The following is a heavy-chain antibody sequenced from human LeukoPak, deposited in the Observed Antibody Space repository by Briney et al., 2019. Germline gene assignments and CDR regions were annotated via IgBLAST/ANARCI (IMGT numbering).Heavy chain of an antibody. CDR3: AKDWSGYPYYYYYYMDV. V-gene: IGHV3-23*01. CDR1: GFTFSSYA. D-gene: IGHD3-3*01. CDR2: ISGSGGRT. Sequence: PGGSLRLSCAASGFTFSSYAVSWVRQAPGKGLEWVSAISGSGGRTYYADSVKGRFTISRDNSKNTLYLQMNSLRAEDTAVYYCAKDWSGYPYYYYYYMDVWGKGTTVTVSS. J-gene: IGHJ6*03.